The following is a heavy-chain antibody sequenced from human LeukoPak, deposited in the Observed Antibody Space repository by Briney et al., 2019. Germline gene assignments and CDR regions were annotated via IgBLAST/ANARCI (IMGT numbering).Heavy chain of an antibody. CDR1: GYTFTSYV. CDR2: ISAYNGNT. V-gene: IGHV1-18*01. D-gene: IGHD3-9*01. CDR3: ARDSYYDILTVPDY. Sequence: ASVKVSCKASGYTFTSYVISWVRQAPGQGLEWMGWISAYNGNTNYAQKLQGRVTMTTDTSTSTAYMALRSLRSDDTAVYYCARDSYYDILTVPDYWGQGTLVTVSS. J-gene: IGHJ4*02.